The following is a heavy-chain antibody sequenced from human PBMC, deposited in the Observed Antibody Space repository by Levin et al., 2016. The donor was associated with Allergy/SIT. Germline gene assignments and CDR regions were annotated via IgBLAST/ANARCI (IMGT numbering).Heavy chain of an antibody. J-gene: IGHJ4*02. CDR1: GGSISSRTYY. CDR3: ARTPYSSGWFFDY. D-gene: IGHD6-19*01. V-gene: IGHV4-39*01. Sequence: SETLSLTCTVSGGSISSRTYYWGWIRQPPGKGLEWIGSIYYSGNTHYNPSLKSRVTISVDTSKNQFSLKLSSVIAADTAVYYCARTPYSSGWFFDYWGQGTQVTVSS. CDR2: IYYSGNT.